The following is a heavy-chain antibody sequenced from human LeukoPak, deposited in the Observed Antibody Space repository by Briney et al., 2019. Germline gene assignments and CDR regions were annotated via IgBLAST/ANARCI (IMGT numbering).Heavy chain of an antibody. CDR1: GFAINNVNF. D-gene: IGHD5/OR15-5a*01. V-gene: IGHV4-38-2*02. CDR2: IYDGGST. J-gene: IGHJ5*02. CDR3: ATDSRVDNLFFH. Sequence: SETLCLSCAVSGFAINNVNFWSWIREPPGRGRKWFGRIYDGGSTYYNPSLKSRFTISIDTSKNQFSLKLISVTAAATAVYYFATDSRVDNLFFHRGQGT.